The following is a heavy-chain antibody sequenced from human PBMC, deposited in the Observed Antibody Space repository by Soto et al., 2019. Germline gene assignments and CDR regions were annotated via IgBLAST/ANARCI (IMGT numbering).Heavy chain of an antibody. CDR3: AGDLGVRGVIIGPDYYYGMDV. CDR2: IHHSGST. V-gene: IGHV4-59*01. J-gene: IGHJ6*02. D-gene: IGHD3-10*01. Sequence: PSETLSLTCTVSGGSISSYYWSWIRQPPGKGLEWIGYIHHSGSTNYNPSLKSRVTISVDTSKNQFSLKLSSVTAADTAVYYCAGDLGVRGVIIGPDYYYGMDVWGQGTTVTVYS. CDR1: GGSISSYY.